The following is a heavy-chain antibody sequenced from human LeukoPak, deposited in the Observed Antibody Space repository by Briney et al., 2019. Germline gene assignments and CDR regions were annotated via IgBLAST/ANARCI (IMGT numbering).Heavy chain of an antibody. CDR1: GFTFSSYW. CDR3: ARVALGNYYDSSGYRGYFDY. V-gene: IGHV3-7*03. CDR2: IKQDGSEK. J-gene: IGHJ4*02. Sequence: GGSLRLSCAASGFTFSSYWMSWVRQAPGKGLGWVANIKQDGSEKYYVDSVKGRFTISRDNAKNSLYLQMNSLRAEDTAVYYCARVALGNYYDSSGYRGYFDYWGQGTLVTVSS. D-gene: IGHD3-22*01.